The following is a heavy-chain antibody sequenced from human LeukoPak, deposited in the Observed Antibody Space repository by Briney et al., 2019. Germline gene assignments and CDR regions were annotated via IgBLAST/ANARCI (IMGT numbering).Heavy chain of an antibody. Sequence: GGSLRLSCAASGFTFDDYTMHWVRQAPGKGLVWVSRINSDGSSTSYADSVKGRFTISRDNAKNTLYLQMNSLRAEDTAVYYCARDQTQSPGFDYWGQGTLVTVSS. CDR2: INSDGSST. CDR1: GFTFDDYT. V-gene: IGHV3-74*01. J-gene: IGHJ4*02. CDR3: ARDQTQSPGFDY.